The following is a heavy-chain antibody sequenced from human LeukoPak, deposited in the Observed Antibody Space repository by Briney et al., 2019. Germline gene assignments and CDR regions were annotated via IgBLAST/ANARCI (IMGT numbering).Heavy chain of an antibody. D-gene: IGHD3-10*01. CDR2: IIPILGIA. CDR1: GGTFSSYA. CDR3: ARSYYGSSPFDY. V-gene: IGHV1-69*04. Sequence: SVKVSCKASGGTFSSYAISWVRQAPGQGLEWMGRIIPILGIANYAQKFQGRVTITADKSTSTAYMELSSLRSEDTAVYYCARSYYGSSPFDYWGQGTLVTVSS. J-gene: IGHJ4*02.